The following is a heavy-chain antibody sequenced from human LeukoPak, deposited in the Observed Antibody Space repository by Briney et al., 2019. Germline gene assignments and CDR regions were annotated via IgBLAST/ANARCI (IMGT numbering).Heavy chain of an antibody. Sequence: ASVKVSCKASGYTFTGYYMHWVRQAPGQGLEWMGIINPSGGSTSYAQKFQGRVTMTRDTSTSTVYMELSSLRSEDTAVYYCARDSRSGDFWFAPWGQETLVTVSS. CDR3: ARDSRSGDFWFAP. D-gene: IGHD3-10*01. V-gene: IGHV1-46*01. CDR1: GYTFTGYY. J-gene: IGHJ5*02. CDR2: INPSGGST.